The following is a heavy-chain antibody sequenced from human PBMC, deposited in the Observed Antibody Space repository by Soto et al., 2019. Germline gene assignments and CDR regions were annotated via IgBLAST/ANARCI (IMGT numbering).Heavy chain of an antibody. J-gene: IGHJ6*02. Sequence: QITLKESGPTLVKPTQTLTLTCTFSAFSLSTGGVGVGWIRQPPGKALEWLALIYWDDDKRYSPSLRSRLTITKDTSKTQVVLTMTNMDPGDTATYYCIQSSCGGDCLQSYASYYYYGMDVWGQGTTVTVSS. CDR2: IYWDDDK. CDR3: IQSSCGGDCLQSYASYYYYGMDV. D-gene: IGHD2-21*02. V-gene: IGHV2-5*02. CDR1: AFSLSTGGVG.